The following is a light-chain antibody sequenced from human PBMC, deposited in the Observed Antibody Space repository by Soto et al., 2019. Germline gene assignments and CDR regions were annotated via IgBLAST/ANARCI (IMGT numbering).Light chain of an antibody. CDR2: GAS. V-gene: IGKV3-20*01. Sequence: IVLTQSPGTLSLSPGERATISCRASQSVSSSYLAWYQQKPGQAPRLLIYGASNRATGIPDRFSGSGSGTDFTLTISRLEPEDFAIYYCQQCGSSPPYTFGQGTKVDIK. CDR3: QQCGSSPPYT. J-gene: IGKJ2*01. CDR1: QSVSSSY.